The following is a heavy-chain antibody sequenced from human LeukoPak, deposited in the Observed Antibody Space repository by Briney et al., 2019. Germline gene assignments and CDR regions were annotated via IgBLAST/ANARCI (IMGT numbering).Heavy chain of an antibody. J-gene: IGHJ4*02. Sequence: GASVKVTCKASGYRFTSYGISWVRQAPGQGLEWMGWISGYNGNTNYAQKLQGRVTMTTDTSTSTAYMELRSLRSDDTAVYYCARDQHRRDIVRGVIYSYFDYWGQGTLVTVSS. CDR1: GYRFTSYG. CDR3: ARDQHRRDIVRGVIYSYFDY. V-gene: IGHV1-18*01. CDR2: ISGYNGNT. D-gene: IGHD3-10*01.